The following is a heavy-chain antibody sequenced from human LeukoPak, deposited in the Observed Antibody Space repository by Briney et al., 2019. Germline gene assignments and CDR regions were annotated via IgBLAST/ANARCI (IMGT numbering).Heavy chain of an antibody. CDR2: IIPILGIA. V-gene: IGHV1-69*02. Sequence: SVKVSCKASGGTFSSYTISWVRQAPGQGLEWMGRIIPILGIANYAQKFQGRVTITADKSTSTAYMELSSLRSEDTAVYYCATAAGYYYDSSGYSNWFDPWGQGTLVTVSS. CDR3: ATAAGYYYDSSGYSNWFDP. J-gene: IGHJ5*02. CDR1: GGTFSSYT. D-gene: IGHD3-22*01.